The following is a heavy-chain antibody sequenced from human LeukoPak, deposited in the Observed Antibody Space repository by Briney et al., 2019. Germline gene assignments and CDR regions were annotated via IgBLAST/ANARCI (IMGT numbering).Heavy chain of an antibody. V-gene: IGHV3-21*01. CDR3: VKGDYGGNYRGAFDI. Sequence: GGSLRLSCAASGFTFSSYSMNWVRQAPGKGLEWVSSISSSSSYIYYADSVKGRFTISRDNAKNSLYLQMNSLRAEDTAAYYCVKGDYGGNYRGAFDIWGQGTMVTVSS. D-gene: IGHD4-23*01. CDR2: ISSSSSYI. J-gene: IGHJ3*02. CDR1: GFTFSSYS.